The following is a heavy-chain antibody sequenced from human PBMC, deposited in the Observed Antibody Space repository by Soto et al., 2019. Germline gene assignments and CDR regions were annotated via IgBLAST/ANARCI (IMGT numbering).Heavy chain of an antibody. CDR2: ISYDGSNK. Sequence: QVQLVESGGGVVQPGRSLRLSCAASGFTFSSYGMHWVRQAPGKGLEWVAVISYDGSNKYYADSVKGRFTISRDNSKNTLYLQMNSLRAEDTAVYYCAKDYRFVAVAGSFDYWGQGTLVTVS. J-gene: IGHJ4*02. CDR3: AKDYRFVAVAGSFDY. CDR1: GFTFSSYG. D-gene: IGHD6-19*01. V-gene: IGHV3-30*18.